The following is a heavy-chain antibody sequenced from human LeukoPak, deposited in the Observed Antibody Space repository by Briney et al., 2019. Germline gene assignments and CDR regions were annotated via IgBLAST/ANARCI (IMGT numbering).Heavy chain of an antibody. CDR3: ARGSYCSSTSCPAFDY. V-gene: IGHV3-20*04. CDR1: GFTFDDYG. D-gene: IGHD2-2*01. CDR2: INWNGGST. J-gene: IGHJ4*02. Sequence: PGGSLRLSCAASGFTFDDYGMSWVGHAPGKWLEWVSGINWNGGSTGYADSVKGRFTISRDNAKNSLYLQMNSLRAEDTALYYCARGSYCSSTSCPAFDYWGQGTLVTVSS.